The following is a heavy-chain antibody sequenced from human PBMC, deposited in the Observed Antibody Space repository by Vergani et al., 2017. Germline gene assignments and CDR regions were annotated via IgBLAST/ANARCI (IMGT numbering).Heavy chain of an antibody. D-gene: IGHD3-16*01. CDR1: GDSIISRSYY. CDR2: IYNSGNG. J-gene: IGHJ2*01. V-gene: IGHV4-39*01. CDR3: ASRKYYSDSTSHFRGRYFDV. Sequence: QMQLQESGPGLVKASETLSLTCTVSGDSIISRSYYWGWIRQPPGKGLEWIGSIYNSGNGDSSSSLKSRVTISADTSKNQFSLSLTSVTAADTAVYYCASRKYYSDSTSHFRGRYFDVWGRGTLVTVPS.